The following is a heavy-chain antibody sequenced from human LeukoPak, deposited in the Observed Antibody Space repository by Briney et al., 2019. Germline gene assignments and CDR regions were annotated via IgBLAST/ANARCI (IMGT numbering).Heavy chain of an antibody. CDR1: GYIFSSYA. D-gene: IGHD4/OR15-4a*01. CDR3: ARDLTY. Sequence: PGGSLRLSCATSGYIFSSYAMHWVRDAPGKGLEWVLYIRISGSTIYYADSVKGRFTISRDNARTALYLQMNSLRAEDTAVYYCARDLTYWGQGTLVAVSS. J-gene: IGHJ4*02. CDR2: IRISGSTI. V-gene: IGHV3-48*03.